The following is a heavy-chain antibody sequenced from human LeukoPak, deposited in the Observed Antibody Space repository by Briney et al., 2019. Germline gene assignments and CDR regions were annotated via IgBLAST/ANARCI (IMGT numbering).Heavy chain of an antibody. D-gene: IGHD5-24*01. CDR2: ISTGNGNT. J-gene: IGHJ3*02. V-gene: IGHV1-18*01. Sequence: ASVKVSCRASGYSFTSYGISWARQAPGRGLEWMGWISTGNGNTNYVQNLQGRVSMTRDTFTSTVYMELRSLRSDDTAVYYCARAQSRTHWDGFDIWGQGTMVTVPS. CDR3: ARAQSRTHWDGFDI. CDR1: GYSFTSYG.